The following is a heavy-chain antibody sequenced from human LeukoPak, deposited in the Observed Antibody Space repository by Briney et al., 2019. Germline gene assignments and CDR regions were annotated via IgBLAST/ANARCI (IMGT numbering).Heavy chain of an antibody. CDR2: ISSNRGGT. V-gene: IGHV3-64*02. CDR1: GFTFSNYV. CDR3: ARGIVYFGETKRGTTYFDS. D-gene: IGHD2-15*01. Sequence: GGSLRLSCAASGFTFSNYVMHWVRQAPGKGLEYISAISSNRGGTYYADSVKGRFTISRDNSKNTLYLQMGSLRIEDMAVYYCARGIVYFGETKRGTTYFDSWGQGTLVTVSS. J-gene: IGHJ4*02.